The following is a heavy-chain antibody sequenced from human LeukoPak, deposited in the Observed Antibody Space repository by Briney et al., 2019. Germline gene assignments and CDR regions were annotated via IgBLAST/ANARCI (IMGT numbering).Heavy chain of an antibody. CDR3: AKGSAASRPYYFDY. D-gene: IGHD6-25*01. V-gene: IGHV3-53*01. J-gene: IGHJ4*02. CDR2: IYSGGST. Sequence: GGSLRLSCAASGFTVSSNYMSWVRQAPGKGLEWVSVIYSGGSTYYADSVKGRFTISRDNSKNTLYLQMNSLRVEDTAVYYCAKGSAASRPYYFDYWGQGTLVTVSS. CDR1: GFTVSSNY.